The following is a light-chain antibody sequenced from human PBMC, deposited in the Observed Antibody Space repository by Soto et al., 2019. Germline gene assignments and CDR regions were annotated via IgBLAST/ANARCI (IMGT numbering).Light chain of an antibody. CDR2: EVS. CDR3: CSYGGSPCVV. J-gene: IGLJ2*01. V-gene: IGLV2-23*02. Sequence: QSVLTQPASVSGSPGQSITISCTGTSSDVGSYNLVSWYQQHPGKAPKLMIYEVSKRPSGVSNRFSGSKSGNTASLTISGLQAEDEADYYCCSYGGSPCVVFGGGTKLTVL. CDR1: SSDVGSYNL.